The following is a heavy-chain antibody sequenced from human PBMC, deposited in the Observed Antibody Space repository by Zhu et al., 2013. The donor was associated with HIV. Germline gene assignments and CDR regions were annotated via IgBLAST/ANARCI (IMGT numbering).Heavy chain of an antibody. CDR1: GGSFSYYA. CDR2: IIPDFGST. D-gene: IGHD2-21*02. Sequence: QVQLVQSGAEVKEPGSSVKVSCKASGGSFSYYAVSWVRQAPEQGLEWMGGIIPDFGSTNYAQKFQGRVTITADASATTAYMELSSLTSEDTAVYYCARQHIVVVTTIPYYYYYYMDVWGKGTAVTGLL. J-gene: IGHJ6*03. CDR3: ARQHIVVVTTIPYYYYYYMDV. V-gene: IGHV1-69*01.